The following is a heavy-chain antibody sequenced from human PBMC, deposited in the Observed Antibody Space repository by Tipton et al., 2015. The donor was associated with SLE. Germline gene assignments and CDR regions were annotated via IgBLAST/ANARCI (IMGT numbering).Heavy chain of an antibody. J-gene: IGHJ4*02. V-gene: IGHV3-74*01. CDR2: INQDGRYT. Sequence: GSLRLSCAASGYTFSRYWMHWVRQAPGKGPVWVSHINQDGRYTNYADSVRGRFTISRDNSKNTLQLHMSSLRPEDTAVYFCAKEGSDWGYFDFWGQGALVIVSS. CDR1: GYTFSRYW. CDR3: AKEGSDWGYFDF. D-gene: IGHD3-16*01.